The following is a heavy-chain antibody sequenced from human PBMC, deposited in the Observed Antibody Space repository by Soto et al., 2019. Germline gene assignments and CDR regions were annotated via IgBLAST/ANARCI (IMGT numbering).Heavy chain of an antibody. CDR2: ISSSSSTI. D-gene: IGHD6-19*01. V-gene: IGHV3-48*01. CDR1: GFTFSSYS. J-gene: IGHJ4*02. Sequence: EAQLVESGGGLVQPGGSLRLSCAASGFTFSSYSMNWVRQAPGKGLEWVSYISSSSSTIYYADSVKGRFTISRDNAKNAMYLEMNSLRAEDGAVYYFAYVRWLFYNADYWGQGTPDTVS. CDR3: AYVRWLFYNADY.